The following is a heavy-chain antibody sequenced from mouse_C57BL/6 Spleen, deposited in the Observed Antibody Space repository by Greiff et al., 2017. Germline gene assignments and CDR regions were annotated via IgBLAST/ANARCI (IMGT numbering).Heavy chain of an antibody. D-gene: IGHD2-1*01. J-gene: IGHJ1*03. CDR2: ISYDGSN. CDR3: ARFYGNYGYWYFDV. CDR1: GYSITSGYY. V-gene: IGHV3-6*01. Sequence: EVQRVESGPGLVKPSQSLSLTCSVTGYSITSGYYWNWIRQFPGNKLEWMGYISYDGSNNYNPSLKNRISITRDTSKNQFFLKLNSVTTEDTAKYYCARFYGNYGYWYFDVWGTGTTVTVSS.